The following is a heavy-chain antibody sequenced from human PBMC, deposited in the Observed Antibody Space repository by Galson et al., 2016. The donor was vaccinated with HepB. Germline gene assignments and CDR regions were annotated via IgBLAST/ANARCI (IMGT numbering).Heavy chain of an antibody. CDR3: ARAYRYGTGWYGRNDY. CDR2: ISGRGTNT. CDR1: GFTFSNYA. D-gene: IGHD6-19*01. J-gene: IGHJ4*02. Sequence: SLRLSCAASGFTFSNYAMNWVRQAPGKGLEWVSGISGRGTNTYYADSVKGRVTISRDTSKNTLYLQMNSLRAEDTAVYYCARAYRYGTGWYGRNDYWGQGTLVTVSS. V-gene: IGHV3-23*01.